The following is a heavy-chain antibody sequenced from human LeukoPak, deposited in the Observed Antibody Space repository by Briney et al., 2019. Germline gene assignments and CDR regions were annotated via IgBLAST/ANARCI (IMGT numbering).Heavy chain of an antibody. D-gene: IGHD1-26*01. CDR3: ARLRWQLVGPYFDY. Sequence: PSETLSLTCSFSGDSISTYYWSWIRQSPGKGLEWIGHIYSCGNTDYNSSLKSRVTISVDTSKSQFSLRLSSVTATDTAVYYCARLRWQLVGPYFDYWGQGILVTVSS. J-gene: IGHJ4*02. V-gene: IGHV4-59*01. CDR2: IYSCGNT. CDR1: GDSISTYY.